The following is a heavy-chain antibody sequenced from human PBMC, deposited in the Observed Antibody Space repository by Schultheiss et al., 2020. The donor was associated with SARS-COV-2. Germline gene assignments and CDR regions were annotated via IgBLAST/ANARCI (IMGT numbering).Heavy chain of an antibody. Sequence: SETLSLTCAVSGYSISSGYYWGWIRQPPGKGLEWIGSIYHSGSTYYNPSLKSRVTISVDTSKNQFSLKLSSVTAADTAVYYCARDRYGDRGYFDLWGRGTLVTVSS. CDR2: IYHSGST. D-gene: IGHD3-10*01. CDR3: ARDRYGDRGYFDL. V-gene: IGHV4-38-2*02. CDR1: GYSISSGYY. J-gene: IGHJ2*01.